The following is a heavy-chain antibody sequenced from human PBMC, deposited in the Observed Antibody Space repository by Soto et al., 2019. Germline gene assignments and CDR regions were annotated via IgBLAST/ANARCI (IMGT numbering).Heavy chain of an antibody. J-gene: IGHJ6*02. V-gene: IGHV1-46*01. D-gene: IGHD3-22*01. Sequence: VKVSCKASGYNFTSHYMHWVRQAPGQGLESMGIIYPRGGTTIYAQKFQGRVTMTRDTSTHTFYMELSSLRSEDTAMYYCARVGYSSTGTTFHYHGLDVWGQGTTVTVSS. CDR2: IYPRGGTT. CDR3: ARVGYSSTGTTFHYHGLDV. CDR1: GYNFTSHY.